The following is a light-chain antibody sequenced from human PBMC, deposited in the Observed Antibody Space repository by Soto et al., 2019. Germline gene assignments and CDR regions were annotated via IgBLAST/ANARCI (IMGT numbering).Light chain of an antibody. J-gene: IGKJ4*01. CDR1: QSVSSSY. CDR3: QQYGSWLT. Sequence: EIVLTQSPGTLSLSPGERATLSCRASQSVSSSYLAWYQQKPGQAPRLLIYGASSRAIGIPDRFSGSGSGTDFTLTISRLEPEDFAVYYCQQYGSWLTFGGGTKVEIK. V-gene: IGKV3-20*01. CDR2: GAS.